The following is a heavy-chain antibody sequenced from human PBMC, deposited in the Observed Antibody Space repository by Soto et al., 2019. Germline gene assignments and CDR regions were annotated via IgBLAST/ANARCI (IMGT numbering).Heavy chain of an antibody. CDR1: GGSISSGGYS. CDR2: IYHSGST. Sequence: SETLSLTCAVSGGSISSGGYSWSWIRQPPGEGLEWIGYIYHSGSTYYNPSLKSRVTISVDRSKNQFSLKLSSVTAADTAVYYCAVSGYSLLYYFDYWGQGTLVTVSS. V-gene: IGHV4-30-2*01. D-gene: IGHD3-22*01. J-gene: IGHJ4*02. CDR3: AVSGYSLLYYFDY.